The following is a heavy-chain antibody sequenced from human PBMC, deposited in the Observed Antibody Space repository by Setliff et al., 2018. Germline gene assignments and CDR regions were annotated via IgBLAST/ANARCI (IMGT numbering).Heavy chain of an antibody. CDR1: GFTFSSYW. Sequence: PGGSLRLSCAASGFTFSSYWMSWVRQAPGKGLEWVANIKQGGSEKYYVDSVKGRFTISRDNAKNSLYLQMNSLRAEDTAVYYCARDRLRYFDWLLCTAIDYWGQGTLVTVSS. CDR3: ARDRLRYFDWLLCTAIDY. V-gene: IGHV3-7*01. CDR2: IKQGGSEK. J-gene: IGHJ4*02. D-gene: IGHD3-9*01.